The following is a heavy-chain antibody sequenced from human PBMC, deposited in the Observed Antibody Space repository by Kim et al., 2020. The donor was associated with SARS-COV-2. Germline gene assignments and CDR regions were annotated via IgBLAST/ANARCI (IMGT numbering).Heavy chain of an antibody. CDR2: TYYRSKWYH. J-gene: IGHJ6*02. Sequence: SQTLSLTCAISGDSVSSNSATWNWIRQSPSRGLEWLGRTYYRSKWYHEYAVSLKSRIIINPETSKNHLSLQLNSVTPEDTAVYYCAREFYVSGRPSGMGVWGQGITVTVSS. V-gene: IGHV6-1*01. CDR1: GDSVSSNSAT. D-gene: IGHD3-10*01. CDR3: AREFYVSGRPSGMGV.